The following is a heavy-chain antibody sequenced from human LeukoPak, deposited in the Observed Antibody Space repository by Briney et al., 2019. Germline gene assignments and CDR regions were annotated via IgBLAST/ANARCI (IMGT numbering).Heavy chain of an antibody. CDR2: INHSGST. Sequence: PSETLSLTCAVYGGSFSGYYWSWIRQPPGKGLEWIGEINHSGSTNYSPSLKSRVTISVDTSKNQFSLNLSSVTAADTAVYYCARHFRYSSSWYYFDYWGQGTLVTVSS. J-gene: IGHJ4*02. V-gene: IGHV4-34*01. CDR3: ARHFRYSSSWYYFDY. CDR1: GGSFSGYY. D-gene: IGHD6-13*01.